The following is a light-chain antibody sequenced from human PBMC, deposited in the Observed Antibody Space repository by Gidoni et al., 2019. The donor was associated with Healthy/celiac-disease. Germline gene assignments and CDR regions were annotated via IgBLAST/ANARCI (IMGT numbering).Light chain of an antibody. V-gene: IGKV3-15*01. CDR2: GAS. CDR3: QQYNNWPPWT. J-gene: IGKJ1*01. CDR1: QSVCSN. Sequence: EIVMTQSPATLSVSPGERATLSCRASQSVCSNLAWYQQKPGQAPRLLIYGASTRATGIPARFSGSGFGTEFTLTISSLQSEDFAVYYCQQYNNWPPWTFGQGTKVEIK.